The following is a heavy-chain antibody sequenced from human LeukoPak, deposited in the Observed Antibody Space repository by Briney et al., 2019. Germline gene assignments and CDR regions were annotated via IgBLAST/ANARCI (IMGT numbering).Heavy chain of an antibody. Sequence: GGSLRLSCEVSGFTFSDHYMSWIRQAPGKRLEWVSYISSGSTYTNYADSVEGRFTISRDNAKNSLYLQMNSLRAEDTAVYYCARGDYGGDYFDYWGQGTLATVSS. J-gene: IGHJ4*02. CDR3: ARGDYGGDYFDY. D-gene: IGHD4-23*01. CDR1: GFTFSDHY. V-gene: IGHV3-11*05. CDR2: ISSGSTYT.